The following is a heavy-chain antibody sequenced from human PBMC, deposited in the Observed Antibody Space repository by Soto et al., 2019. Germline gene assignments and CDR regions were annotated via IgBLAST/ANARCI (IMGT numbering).Heavy chain of an antibody. J-gene: IGHJ4*02. CDR3: ARDPDTTSKVDH. Sequence: PEGSLRLSYTASGFTFSDHYMSWIRQAPGKGLEWVSYISSSGSPLYYADSVKGRFTISRDNAKNSLYLQMSSLRAEDAALYYCARDPDTTSKVDHWGQGTQVTVSS. CDR1: GFTFSDHY. CDR2: ISSSGSPL. D-gene: IGHD1-1*01. V-gene: IGHV3-11*01.